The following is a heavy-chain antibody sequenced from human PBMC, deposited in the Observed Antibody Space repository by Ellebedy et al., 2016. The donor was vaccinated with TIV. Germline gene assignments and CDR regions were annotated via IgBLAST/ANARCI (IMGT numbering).Heavy chain of an antibody. CDR1: GFTFSDHD. CDR2: CRNKLKSHST. CDR3: VRWDRGNPGG. J-gene: IGHJ4*02. V-gene: IGHV3-72*01. D-gene: IGHD1-14*01. Sequence: GGSLRLSCAASGFTFSDHDMDRVRQAPGKGLEWVGRCRNKLKSHSTDYGASVKGRFAISRDDSRNSLYLQMNSLKTDDTAVYYCVRWDRGNPGGWGQGTRVTVS.